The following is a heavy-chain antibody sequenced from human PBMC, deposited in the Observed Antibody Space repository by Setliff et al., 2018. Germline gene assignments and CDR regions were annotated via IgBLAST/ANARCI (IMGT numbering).Heavy chain of an antibody. D-gene: IGHD3-22*01. Sequence: SETLSLTCTVSGYSISSGHYWGWIRQSPGKGLEWIGTLFDSGKTYYNPSPQSRVSISVDTSKNQFSLRLRSATAADTAMYYCAKDPHYDPTYSLPGHGFNIWGPGTMVTVSS. V-gene: IGHV4-38-2*02. J-gene: IGHJ3*02. CDR1: GYSISSGHY. CDR2: LFDSGKT. CDR3: AKDPHYDPTYSLPGHGFNI.